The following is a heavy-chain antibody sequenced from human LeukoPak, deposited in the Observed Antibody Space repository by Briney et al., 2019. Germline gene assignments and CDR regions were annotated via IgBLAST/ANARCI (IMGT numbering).Heavy chain of an antibody. V-gene: IGHV5-51*01. D-gene: IGHD2-15*01. Sequence: GESLQISCQGSGYSFTSYWIGWVRPMPGKGLEWMGIIYPGDSDTRYSPSFQGQVTISADKSISTAYLQWSSLKASDTAMYYCARGGYCSGGSCYRRNYYFDYWGQGTLVTVSS. J-gene: IGHJ4*02. CDR2: IYPGDSDT. CDR3: ARGGYCSGGSCYRRNYYFDY. CDR1: GYSFTSYW.